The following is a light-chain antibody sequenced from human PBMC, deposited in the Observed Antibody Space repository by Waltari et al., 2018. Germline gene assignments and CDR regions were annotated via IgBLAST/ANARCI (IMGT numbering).Light chain of an antibody. CDR3: MILHNNAVV. V-gene: IGLV5-45*01. CDR2: YRVDSTI. J-gene: IGLJ2*01. Sequence: QAVLPQPDSLSPSPGASASLPCTLRSGITVAPSKIYWYQQRPGSPPQFLLKYRVDSTIQQGSGVPSRFSGSRDTSAKAGFLLISGVQSEDEADYYCMILHNNAVVFGGGTKLTVL. CDR1: SGITVAPSK.